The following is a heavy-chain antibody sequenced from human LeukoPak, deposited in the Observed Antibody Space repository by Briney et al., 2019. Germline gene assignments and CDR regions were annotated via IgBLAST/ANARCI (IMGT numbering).Heavy chain of an antibody. D-gene: IGHD5-18*01. Sequence: GGSLRLSYVASGFSFSRFRMNWVRQAPGKALEWVSHISSTSGDVYYADSVKGRFTISRDNAKNTLYLQMNSLRAEDTAVYYCARDAVDTANAVWGQGTTVTVSS. CDR3: ARDAVDTANAV. CDR2: ISSTSGDV. V-gene: IGHV3-21*05. J-gene: IGHJ6*02. CDR1: GFSFSRFR.